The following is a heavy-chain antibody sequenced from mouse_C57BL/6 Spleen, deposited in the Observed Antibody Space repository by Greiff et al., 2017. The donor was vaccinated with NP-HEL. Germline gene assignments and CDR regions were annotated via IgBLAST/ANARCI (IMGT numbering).Heavy chain of an antibody. CDR2: IYPGSGNT. V-gene: IGHV1-76*01. D-gene: IGHD1-1*01. CDR3: ARSQKNYYGSSYGYFDV. CDR1: GYTFTDYY. J-gene: IGHJ1*03. Sequence: QVHVKQSGAELVRPGASVKLSCKASGYTFTDYYINWVKQRPGQGLEWIARIYPGSGNTYYNEKFKGKATLTAEKSSSTAYMQLSSLTSEDSAVYFCARSQKNYYGSSYGYFDVWGTGTTVTVSS.